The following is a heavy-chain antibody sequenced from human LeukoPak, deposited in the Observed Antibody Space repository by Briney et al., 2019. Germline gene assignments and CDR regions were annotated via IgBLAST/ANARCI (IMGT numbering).Heavy chain of an antibody. CDR2: IFPSGSA. Sequence: SETLSLTCTVPGGSISSYYWSWIRQSPVKGLEWIGYIFPSGSAFYNPSLESRVTISLDTSENQFSLTLSSVTAADTAVYYCAGRNHYFYYMDVWGKGTTVTVSS. CDR3: AGRNHYFYYMDV. CDR1: GGSISSYY. J-gene: IGHJ6*03. V-gene: IGHV4-4*09.